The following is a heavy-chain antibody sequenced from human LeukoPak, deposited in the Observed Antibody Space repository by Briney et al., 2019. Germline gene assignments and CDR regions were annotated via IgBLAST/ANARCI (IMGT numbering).Heavy chain of an antibody. V-gene: IGHV4-61*02. CDR1: GGSISSSNYY. J-gene: IGHJ4*02. CDR2: IYTSGST. CDR3: ARDGRYRDY. D-gene: IGHD1-26*01. Sequence: SETLSLTCSVSGGSISSSNYYWSWIRQPAGKGLEWIGRIYTSGSTNYNPSLKSRVTISVGTSKNQFSLKLSSVTAADTAVYYCARDGRYRDYWGQGTLVTVSS.